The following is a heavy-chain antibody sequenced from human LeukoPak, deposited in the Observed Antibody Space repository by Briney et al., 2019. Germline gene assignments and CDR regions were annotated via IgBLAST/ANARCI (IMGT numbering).Heavy chain of an antibody. CDR3: AGYRNEALFAFDI. CDR2: IYYSGST. Sequence: SDTLSLTCTVSGDSINNYYWSWIRQPPGKGLEWIGYIYYSGSTNYNPSLKSRVTLSVDTSKNQFSLKLNSVTASDTAVYDCAGYRNEALFAFDIWGQGTMVTVSS. V-gene: IGHV4-59*07. D-gene: IGHD1-14*01. J-gene: IGHJ3*02. CDR1: GDSINNYY.